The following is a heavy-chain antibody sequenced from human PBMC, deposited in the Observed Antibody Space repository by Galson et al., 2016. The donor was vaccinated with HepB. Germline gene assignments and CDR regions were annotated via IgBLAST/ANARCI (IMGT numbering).Heavy chain of an antibody. CDR1: GFTVSSNY. J-gene: IGHJ6*02. CDR2: IYSGGPT. V-gene: IGHV3-53*01. D-gene: IGHD3-3*01. Sequence: SLRLSCAASGFTVSSNYMTWVRQAPGKGLEWVSVIYSGGPTYYADSVKGRFTISRDNSKNTLYLQMNSLRAEDTAVYYCAREPSVGYDFWSDYSGYGLDVWGQGTTVIVSS. CDR3: AREPSVGYDFWSDYSGYGLDV.